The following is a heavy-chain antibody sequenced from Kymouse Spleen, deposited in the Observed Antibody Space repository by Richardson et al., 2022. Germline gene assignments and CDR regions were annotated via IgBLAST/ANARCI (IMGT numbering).Heavy chain of an antibody. D-gene: IGHD3-22*01. CDR2: ISWNSGSI. V-gene: IGHV3-9*01. J-gene: IGHJ4*02,IGHJ5*02. CDR1: GFTFDDYA. Sequence: EVQLVESGGGLVQPGRSLRLSCAASGFTFDDYAMHWVRQAPGKGLEWVSGISWNSGSIGYADSVKGRFTISRDNAKNSLYLQMNSLRAEDTALYY**WLLPRATGPGNPGHRLL.